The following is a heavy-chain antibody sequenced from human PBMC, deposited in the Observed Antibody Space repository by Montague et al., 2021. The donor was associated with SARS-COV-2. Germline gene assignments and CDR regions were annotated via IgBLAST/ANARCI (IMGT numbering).Heavy chain of an antibody. Sequence: SETLSLTCAVSGGSFRNYYWSWIRQSPGKGLEWIGEVDHSGNTNYNPSLTSRVTISLDISKEQFSVKLASATAADTGIYYCARGKRDFPIVVRVASTSTYFDSWGQGTPVTVSS. CDR1: GGSFRNYY. CDR3: ARGKRDFPIVVRVASTSTYFDS. V-gene: IGHV4-34*01. D-gene: IGHD2-15*01. CDR2: VDHSGNT. J-gene: IGHJ4*01.